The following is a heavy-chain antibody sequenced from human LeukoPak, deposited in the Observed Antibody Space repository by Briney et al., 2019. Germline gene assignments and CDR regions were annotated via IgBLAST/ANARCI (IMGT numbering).Heavy chain of an antibody. CDR3: AGERGEEYSSGWYKTNFFYN. J-gene: IGHJ4*02. D-gene: IGHD6-19*01. Sequence: SETLSLTCTVSGDSFTSVTDYWAWIRQPPGKGLEWIASGDYSGGAYYNPSLESRVAISADMSKKQISLKLASVTGADTAVYYCAGERGEEYSSGWYKTNFFYNWGQGIRVTVSS. CDR2: GDYSGGA. CDR1: GDSFTSVTDY. V-gene: IGHV4-39*07.